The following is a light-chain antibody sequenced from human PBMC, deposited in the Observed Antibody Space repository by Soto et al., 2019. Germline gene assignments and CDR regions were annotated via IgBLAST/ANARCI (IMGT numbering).Light chain of an antibody. CDR1: QSVSSSY. Sequence: IVLTQSPATLSLSPGERATLSCRASQSVSSSYLAWYQQKPGQAPRLLIYAASSRATGIPDRFSGSGSGTDFTLTISRLEPEDFAVYYCQQYGRSPFTFGPGTKVDIK. CDR3: QQYGRSPFT. J-gene: IGKJ3*01. V-gene: IGKV3-20*01. CDR2: AAS.